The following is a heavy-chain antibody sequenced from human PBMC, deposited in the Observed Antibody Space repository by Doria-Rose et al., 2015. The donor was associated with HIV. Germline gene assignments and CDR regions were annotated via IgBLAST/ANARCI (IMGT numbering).Heavy chain of an antibody. V-gene: IGHV2-26*01. J-gene: IGHJ4*02. D-gene: IGHD6-13*01. Sequence: QVTLKESGPVLVKPTETLTLTCTVSGVSLSSPGMGVSWIRQHPGKALEWLGNIFSDDERSYKTSLKSRLTISRGTSKSQVVLTMTDMDPVDTATYYCARIKSSRWYHKYYFDFWGQGTLVIVSA. CDR2: IFSDDER. CDR1: GVSLSSPGMG. CDR3: ARIKSSRWYHKYYFDF.